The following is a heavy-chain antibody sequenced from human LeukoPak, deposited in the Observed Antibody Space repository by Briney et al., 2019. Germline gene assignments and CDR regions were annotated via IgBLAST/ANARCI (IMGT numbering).Heavy chain of an antibody. CDR3: ARDLGWSGIDY. J-gene: IGHJ4*02. CDR2: IYYSGST. D-gene: IGHD3-3*01. Sequence: SETLSLTCTVSGGSISSYYWSWIRQPPGKGLEWIGYIYYSGSTNYNPSLKSRVTISVDTPKNQFSLKLSSVTAADTAVYYCARDLGWSGIDYWGQGTLVTVSS. V-gene: IGHV4-59*01. CDR1: GGSISSYY.